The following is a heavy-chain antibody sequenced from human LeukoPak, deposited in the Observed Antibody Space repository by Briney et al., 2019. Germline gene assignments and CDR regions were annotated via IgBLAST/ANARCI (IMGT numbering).Heavy chain of an antibody. CDR2: IAYSGST. CDR3: ARRTTVAGTPRNTNWFDP. Sequence: PSETLSLTCTVSGGSISSYYWSWIRQPPGKGLEWIGYIAYSGSTNYNTSLKSRVTISVDTSKNQFSLKLSSVTAADTAVYYCARRTTVAGTPRNTNWFDPWGQGTLVTVSS. CDR1: GGSISSYY. J-gene: IGHJ5*02. V-gene: IGHV4-59*08. D-gene: IGHD6-19*01.